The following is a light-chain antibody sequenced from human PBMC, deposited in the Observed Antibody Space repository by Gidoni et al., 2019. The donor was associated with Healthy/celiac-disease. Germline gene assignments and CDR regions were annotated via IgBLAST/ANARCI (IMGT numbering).Light chain of an antibody. CDR3: QQYDNLPLT. CDR1: QDISNY. V-gene: IGKV1-33*01. CDR2: DAS. J-gene: IGKJ4*01. Sequence: QLPQSPSSLSASVGDRVTITCQASQDISNYLNWYQQKPGKAPKLLIYDASNLETGVPSRFSGSGSGIDFTFTISSLQPEDIATYYCQQYDNLPLTFGGGTKVEIK.